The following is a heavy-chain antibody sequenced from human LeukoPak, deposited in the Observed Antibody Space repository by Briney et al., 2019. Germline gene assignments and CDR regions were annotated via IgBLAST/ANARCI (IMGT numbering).Heavy chain of an antibody. CDR2: ISAYNGNT. CDR1: GYTFTSYG. Sequence: GASVKVSCKASGYTFTSYGISWVRQAPGQGLEWMGWISAYNGNTNYAQKLQGRVTMTTDTSTSTAYMELSSLRSDDTAVYYCARDPSDYYDSSGYYQPDDYWGQGTLVTVSS. J-gene: IGHJ4*02. D-gene: IGHD3-22*01. V-gene: IGHV1-18*01. CDR3: ARDPSDYYDSSGYYQPDDY.